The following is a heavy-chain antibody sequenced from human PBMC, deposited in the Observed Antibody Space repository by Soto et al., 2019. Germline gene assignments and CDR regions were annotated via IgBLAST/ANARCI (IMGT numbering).Heavy chain of an antibody. CDR3: AIQEGAFQH. Sequence: SETLSLTCAVSGGSVSSSNWWTWVRQSPGKGLEWIGDIYHRGSTYYNPSLRSRVTISVDTSKNQFSLKLSSVTAADTAVYYCAIQEGAFQHWGQGTLVTVSS. J-gene: IGHJ1*01. D-gene: IGHD1-26*01. CDR2: IYHRGST. CDR1: GGSVSSSNW. V-gene: IGHV4-4*02.